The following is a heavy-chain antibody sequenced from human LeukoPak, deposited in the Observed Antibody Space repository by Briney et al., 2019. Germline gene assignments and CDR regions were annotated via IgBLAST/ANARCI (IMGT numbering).Heavy chain of an antibody. Sequence: ASVKVSCKASGYMFTGYYMHWVRQAPGQGLEWVGWINPNSGGTNYAQKFQGRVTITADESTSTAYMELSSLRSEDTAVYYCARANTYYDVLTGYPFDYWGQGTLVTVSS. CDR3: ARANTYYDVLTGYPFDY. J-gene: IGHJ4*02. V-gene: IGHV1-2*02. D-gene: IGHD3-9*01. CDR2: INPNSGGT. CDR1: GYMFTGYY.